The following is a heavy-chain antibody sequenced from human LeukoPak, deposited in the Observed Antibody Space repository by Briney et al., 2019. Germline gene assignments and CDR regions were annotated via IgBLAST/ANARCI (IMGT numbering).Heavy chain of an antibody. Sequence: SETLSLTCTVSGGSISSGSYYWSWIRQPAGKGLEWIGRIYTSGSTNYNPSLKSRVTISVDTSKNQFSLKLSSVTAADTAVYYCAREIAVAGSYYFDYWGQGTLVTVSS. V-gene: IGHV4-61*02. CDR3: AREIAVAGSYYFDY. CDR1: GGSISSGSYY. CDR2: IYTSGST. D-gene: IGHD6-19*01. J-gene: IGHJ4*02.